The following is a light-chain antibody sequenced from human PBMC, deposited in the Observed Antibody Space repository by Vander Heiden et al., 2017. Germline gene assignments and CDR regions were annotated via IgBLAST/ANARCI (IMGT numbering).Light chain of an antibody. V-gene: IGLV2-11*01. CDR3: CSHAGSYTSV. J-gene: IGLJ3*02. CDR1: GSHVGCYNY. CDR2: DVS. Sequence: QSALTQPRSVSGSPGQSVTISCPRTGSHVGCYNYFSWYQQHPSKAPNPVIYDVSRPPSGFPDCLSACKSGSTASLTIPALQDDDEADYYCCSHAGSYTSVFGGGTKLTVL.